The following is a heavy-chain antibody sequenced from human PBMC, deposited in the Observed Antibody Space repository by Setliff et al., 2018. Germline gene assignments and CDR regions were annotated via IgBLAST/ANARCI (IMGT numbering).Heavy chain of an antibody. CDR3: AKSGDYSNRGHFDC. Sequence: ASVKVSCKASGYSFTNYYIHWVRQAPGQGLEWVGIINPSGGSTSYAQKFQGRVTMTRDTSTSTVYMELSSPRSEDTAVYYCAKSGDYSNRGHFDCWGQGTLVTVSS. CDR1: GYSFTNYY. CDR2: INPSGGST. J-gene: IGHJ4*02. D-gene: IGHD4-4*01. V-gene: IGHV1-46*03.